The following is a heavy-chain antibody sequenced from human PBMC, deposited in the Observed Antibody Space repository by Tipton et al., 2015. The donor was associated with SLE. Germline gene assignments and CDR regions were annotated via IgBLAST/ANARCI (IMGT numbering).Heavy chain of an antibody. Sequence: TLSLTCIVSGASIGSSSSSWAWIRQSPNKGLEWIGNIYYDGNTYYNPSLKSRVTISADTSKNVFSLRLSSVTAADTAVYYCAREGGSYTAFDYWGQGTLVTVSS. CDR1: GASIGSSSSS. CDR2: IYYDGNT. J-gene: IGHJ4*02. D-gene: IGHD1-26*01. V-gene: IGHV4-39*07. CDR3: AREGGSYTAFDY.